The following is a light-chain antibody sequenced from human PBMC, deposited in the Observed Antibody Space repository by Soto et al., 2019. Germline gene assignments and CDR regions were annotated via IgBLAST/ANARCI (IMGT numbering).Light chain of an antibody. CDR1: SSDIGAYNY. Sequence: QSALTQPPSASGSPGQSVTISCSGTSSDIGAYNYVSWYQQHPGKAPKLMLYEVTKRPSGVPDRFSGSKSGNTASLTVSGLQAEDEAEYYCSSYAGSNKLVFGGGTKVTVL. J-gene: IGLJ2*01. CDR2: EVT. CDR3: SSYAGSNKLV. V-gene: IGLV2-8*01.